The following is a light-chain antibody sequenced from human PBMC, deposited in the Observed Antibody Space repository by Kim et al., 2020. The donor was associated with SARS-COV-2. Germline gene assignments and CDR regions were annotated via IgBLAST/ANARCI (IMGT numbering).Light chain of an antibody. CDR2: DAS. Sequence: DIQMTQSPSSPSASVGDRVTITCQASQDIRNYLNWYQQKPGKAPKLLIYDASNLETGVPSRFSGSGSGTDFTFTISSLQPEDIATYYCQQYDNLPSYTFGQGTKLEI. CDR3: QQYDNLPSYT. V-gene: IGKV1-33*01. CDR1: QDIRNY. J-gene: IGKJ2*01.